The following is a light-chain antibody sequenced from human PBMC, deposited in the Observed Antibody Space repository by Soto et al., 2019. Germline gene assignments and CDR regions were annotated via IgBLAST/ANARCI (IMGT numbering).Light chain of an antibody. CDR2: EVS. CDR1: SSDVGGYNY. J-gene: IGLJ3*02. CDR3: SSYTSTNFWV. Sequence: QSVLTQPASVSGSPGQSITISCTGTSSDVGGYNYDSWCQQHPGKAPKPMIYEVSSRPSGISNRFSDSKSANTASLTISGLQAEDEADYYCSSYTSTNFWVFGEGTKGTVL. V-gene: IGLV2-14*01.